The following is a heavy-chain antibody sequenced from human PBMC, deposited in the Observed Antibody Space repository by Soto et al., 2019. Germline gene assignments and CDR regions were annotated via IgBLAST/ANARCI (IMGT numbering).Heavy chain of an antibody. V-gene: IGHV3-49*03. Sequence: GGSLRLSCTASGFTFGDYAMSWFRQAPGRGLEWVGFIRSKAYGGTTEYAASVKGRFTISRDDSKSIAYLQMNSLKTEDTAVYYCTRLQAVVGATDHWGQGTLVTVSS. CDR2: IRSKAYGGTT. D-gene: IGHD1-26*01. CDR1: GFTFGDYA. J-gene: IGHJ4*02. CDR3: TRLQAVVGATDH.